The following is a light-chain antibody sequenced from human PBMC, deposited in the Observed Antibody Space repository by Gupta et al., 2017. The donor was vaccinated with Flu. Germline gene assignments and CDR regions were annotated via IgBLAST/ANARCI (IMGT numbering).Light chain of an antibody. CDR3: LQRFTFPRT. CDR1: ETISNY. CDR2: AAS. Sequence: DIQMTQSPASLSASIGDKITITCRASETISNYLNWYQQQLGRAPQLLIYAASSLQNGVPSRFSGNKSGTNFSLTISDLQPEDFATYYCLQRFTFPRTFGQGTKLEV. J-gene: IGKJ2*01. V-gene: IGKV1-39*01.